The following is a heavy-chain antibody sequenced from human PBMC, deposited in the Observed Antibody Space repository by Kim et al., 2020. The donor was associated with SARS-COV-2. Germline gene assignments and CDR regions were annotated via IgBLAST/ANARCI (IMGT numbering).Heavy chain of an antibody. Sequence: GGSLRLSCAASGFTFSSYDMHWVRQATGKGLEWVLAIGTAGDTYYPGSGKGRFTISRENAKNSLYLQMNSLRAGDTAVYYCARDRGYCSGGSCYYYYGMDVWSQGTTVTVSS. V-gene: IGHV3-13*04. J-gene: IGHJ6*02. CDR3: ARDRGYCSGGSCYYYYGMDV. CDR2: IGTAGDT. CDR1: GFTFSSYD. D-gene: IGHD2-15*01.